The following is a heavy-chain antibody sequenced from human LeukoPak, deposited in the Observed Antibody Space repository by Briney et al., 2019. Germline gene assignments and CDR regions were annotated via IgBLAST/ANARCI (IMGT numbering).Heavy chain of an antibody. CDR3: AGDSVLLWFGSPGY. V-gene: IGHV3-30*04. D-gene: IGHD3-10*01. J-gene: IGHJ4*02. CDR2: ISYDGSNK. CDR1: GFTFSSYA. Sequence: PGRSLRLSCAASGFTFSSYAMHWVRQAPGKGLEWVAVISYDGSNKYYADSVKGRFTISRDNSKNTLYLQMNSLRAEDTAVYYCAGDSVLLWFGSPGYWGQGTLVTVSS.